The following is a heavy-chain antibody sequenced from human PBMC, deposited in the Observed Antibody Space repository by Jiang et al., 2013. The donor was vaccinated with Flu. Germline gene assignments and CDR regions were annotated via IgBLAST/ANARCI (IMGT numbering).Heavy chain of an antibody. CDR3: ARARVQLWSSTDY. CDR2: ISSSSSTI. J-gene: IGHJ4*02. V-gene: IGHV3-48*02. D-gene: IGHD5-18*01. Sequence: VQLLESGGGLVQPGGSLRLSCAASGFTFSSYSMNWVRQAPGKGPEWVSYISSSSSTIYYADSVKGRFTISRDNAKNSLYLQMNSLRDEDTAVYYCARARVQLWSSTDYWGQGTLVTVSS. CDR1: GFTFSSYS.